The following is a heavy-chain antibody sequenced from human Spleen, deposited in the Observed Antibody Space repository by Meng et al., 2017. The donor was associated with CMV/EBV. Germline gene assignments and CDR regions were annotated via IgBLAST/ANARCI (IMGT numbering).Heavy chain of an antibody. CDR1: GFTFSSYA. CDR3: ARDFAPGTDGVWDY. CDR2: ISGSGGGT. V-gene: IGHV3-23*01. J-gene: IGHJ4*02. Sequence: GESLKISCAASGFTFSSYAMSWIRQAPGKGLEWVSVISGSGGGTYNADSAKGRFTISRDSAENSLYLQMNSLRAEDTAVYYCARDFAPGTDGVWDYWGQGTLVTVSS. D-gene: IGHD6-13*01.